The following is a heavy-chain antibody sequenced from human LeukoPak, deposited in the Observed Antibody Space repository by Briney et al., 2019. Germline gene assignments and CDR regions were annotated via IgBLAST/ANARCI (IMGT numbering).Heavy chain of an antibody. D-gene: IGHD3-22*01. V-gene: IGHV4-34*01. Sequence: SETLSLTCAVYGGSFSGYYWSWIRQPPGKGLEWIGGINHSGSTNYNPSLKSRVTISVDTSKNQFSLKLSSVTAADTAVYYCARGHLKYYYDSSGYYALRSEYFQHWGQGTLVTVSS. CDR3: ARGHLKYYYDSSGYYALRSEYFQH. J-gene: IGHJ1*01. CDR1: GGSFSGYY. CDR2: INHSGST.